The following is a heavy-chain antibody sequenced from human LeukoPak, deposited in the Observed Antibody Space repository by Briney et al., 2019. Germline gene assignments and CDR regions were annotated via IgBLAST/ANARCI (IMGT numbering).Heavy chain of an antibody. J-gene: IGHJ4*02. Sequence: GGSLRLSCAASGFTFSSYGMHWVRQAPGKGLEWVAVISYDGSNKNYADSVKGRFTISRDNSKNTLYLQMNSLRAEDTAVYYCAKLADDYTFDYWGQGTLVTVSS. CDR1: GFTFSSYG. CDR3: AKLADDYTFDY. D-gene: IGHD4-11*01. CDR2: ISYDGSNK. V-gene: IGHV3-30*18.